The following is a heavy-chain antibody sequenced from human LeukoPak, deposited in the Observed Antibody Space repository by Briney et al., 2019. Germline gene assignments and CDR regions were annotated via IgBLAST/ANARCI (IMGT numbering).Heavy chain of an antibody. J-gene: IGHJ6*02. D-gene: IGHD6-13*01. CDR3: ARTPLRISSRWYGLKDYYYYGMDV. CDR1: GGSFSGYY. CDR2: INNSGST. V-gene: IGHV4-34*01. Sequence: PSETLSLTCAVYGGSFSGYYWSWIRQPPGKGLEWIGEINNSGSTNYNPSLKSRVTMSVDTSKNQFSLKLSSVTAADTAVYYCARTPLRISSRWYGLKDYYYYGMDVWGQGTTVTVSS.